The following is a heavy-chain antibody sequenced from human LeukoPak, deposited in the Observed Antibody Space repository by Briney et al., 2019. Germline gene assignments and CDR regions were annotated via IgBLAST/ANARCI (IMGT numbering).Heavy chain of an antibody. J-gene: IGHJ4*02. D-gene: IGHD3-10*01. CDR2: VSGTGGRT. Sequence: GGSLRLSCAASGFTFSTYAMSWVRQAPGKGLEWVSVVSGTGGRTYYADSVKGRFTISRDNSRSTLYLQMNSLRPEDTAIYYCARGGYYGSGSPPSLYSDYWGQGTLVIVSS. V-gene: IGHV3-23*01. CDR1: GFTFSTYA. CDR3: ARGGYYGSGSPPSLYSDY.